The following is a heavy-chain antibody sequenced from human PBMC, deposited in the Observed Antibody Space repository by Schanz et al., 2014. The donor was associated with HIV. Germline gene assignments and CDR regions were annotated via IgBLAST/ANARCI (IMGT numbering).Heavy chain of an antibody. Sequence: QVQLQESGPGLVKPSQTLSLTCTVSGGSISSGGYYWSWIRQHPGKGLEWIGSAHHSGSTYYTPSLKSRVTISVDTSKKQFSLNLDSVTAADTAVYYCARGIRQSRRDCRSPNCNTGWFDPWGQGTLVTVSS. J-gene: IGHJ5*02. V-gene: IGHV4-31*03. CDR3: ARGIRQSRRDCRSPNCNTGWFDP. CDR2: AHHSGST. CDR1: GGSISSGGYY. D-gene: IGHD2-2*02.